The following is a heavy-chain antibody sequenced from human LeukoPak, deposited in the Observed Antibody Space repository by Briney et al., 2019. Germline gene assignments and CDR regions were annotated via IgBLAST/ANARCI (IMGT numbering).Heavy chain of an antibody. V-gene: IGHV4-39*07. CDR2: IYYSGST. Sequence: SETLSLTCTVSGGSISSTSYYWGWIRQPPGKGLEWIGSIYYSGSTNYNPSLKSRVTISVDTSKNQFSLKLSSVTAADTAVYYCARGGTSIYSWNYYYYMDVWGKGTTVTVSS. CDR1: GGSISSTSYY. J-gene: IGHJ6*03. CDR3: ARGGTSIYSWNYYYYMDV. D-gene: IGHD2-2*01.